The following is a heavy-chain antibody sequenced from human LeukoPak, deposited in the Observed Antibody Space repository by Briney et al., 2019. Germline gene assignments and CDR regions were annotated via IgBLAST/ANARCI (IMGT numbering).Heavy chain of an antibody. J-gene: IGHJ4*02. CDR2: IYPGDSDT. Sequence: ASVKVSCKASGYTFTSYWIGWVRQMAGKGLEWMGIIYPGDSDTRYSPSFQGQVTISADKSISTACLQWSSLKASDTAMYYCARRAIAAAGTNFDYWGQGTLVTVSS. D-gene: IGHD6-13*01. V-gene: IGHV5-51*01. CDR1: GYTFTSYW. CDR3: ARRAIAAAGTNFDY.